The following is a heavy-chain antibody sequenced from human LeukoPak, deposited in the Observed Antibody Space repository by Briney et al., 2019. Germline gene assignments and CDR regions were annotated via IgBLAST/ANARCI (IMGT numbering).Heavy chain of an antibody. CDR2: IVVGSGNT. CDR1: GFTFTSSA. V-gene: IGHV1-58*01. CDR3: ATYDFWSGRDYFDY. J-gene: IGHJ4*02. D-gene: IGHD3-3*01. Sequence: ASVKVSCKASGFTFTSSAVQWVRQARGQRLEWIGWIVVGSGNTNYAQKFQERVTITRDVSTSTAYMELSSLRSEDTAVYYCATYDFWSGRDYFDYWGQGTLVTVSS.